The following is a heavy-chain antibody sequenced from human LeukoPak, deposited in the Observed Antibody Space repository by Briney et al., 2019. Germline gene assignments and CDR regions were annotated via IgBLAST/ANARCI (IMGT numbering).Heavy chain of an antibody. J-gene: IGHJ4*02. CDR3: GREYIDATLGDYGSGSYIDY. D-gene: IGHD3-10*01. CDR1: GYTFTSYA. Sequence: ASGKVSYKASGYTFTSYAMNWVRQAPGQELEWMGWINTNTGNPTYAPGFTGRFVFYLDTFVSTAYLQISSLKAEDTDVYYCGREYIDATLGDYGSGSYIDYWGQGTLVTVSS. CDR2: INTNTGNP. V-gene: IGHV7-4-1*02.